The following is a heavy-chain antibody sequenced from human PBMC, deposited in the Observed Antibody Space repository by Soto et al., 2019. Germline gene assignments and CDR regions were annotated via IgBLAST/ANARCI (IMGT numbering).Heavy chain of an antibody. Sequence: QVQLVESGGGVVQPGRSLRLSCAASGFTFSDYAMHWVRQAPGNGLEWVAVISYDGSNKYYADSVKGRFTISRDNSKDTLYLQMISLRAEDTAVFYCARDRVPRYSGYEFVDYWGQGTLVTVSS. CDR2: ISYDGSNK. D-gene: IGHD5-12*01. V-gene: IGHV3-30-3*01. CDR3: ARDRVPRYSGYEFVDY. CDR1: GFTFSDYA. J-gene: IGHJ4*02.